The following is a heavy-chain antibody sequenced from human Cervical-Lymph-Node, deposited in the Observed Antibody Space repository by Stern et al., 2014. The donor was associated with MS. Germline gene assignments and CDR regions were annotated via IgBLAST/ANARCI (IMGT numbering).Heavy chain of an antibody. J-gene: IGHJ5*02. CDR2: INDSGST. D-gene: IGHD3-10*01. CDR3: AREAFYYGSGSYPS. CDR1: GGSISRGDYY. Sequence: QVQLQESGPGLVKPSQTLSLTCTVSGGSISRGDYYWSLIRQPPGNGLEWIGYINDSGSTSYNPYRKGRVTISVDTSKNQFSLKLSSVTAADTAVYYCAREAFYYGSGSYPSWGQGTLVTVSS. V-gene: IGHV4-30-4*01.